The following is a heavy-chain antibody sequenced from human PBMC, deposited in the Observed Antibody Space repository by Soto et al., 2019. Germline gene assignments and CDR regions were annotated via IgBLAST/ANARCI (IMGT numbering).Heavy chain of an antibody. CDR2: IYPGDSDT. D-gene: IGHD1-7*01. Sequence: GESLKISCKASGYSFSTYWIAWVRQRPGKGLDWMGIIYPGDSDTRYSPSFQGQVTISVDNSIDTAYLEWTTLRASDSAMYYCAGWNYDYWGQGTQVTVSS. V-gene: IGHV5-51*01. CDR3: AGWNYDY. CDR1: GYSFSTYW. J-gene: IGHJ4*02.